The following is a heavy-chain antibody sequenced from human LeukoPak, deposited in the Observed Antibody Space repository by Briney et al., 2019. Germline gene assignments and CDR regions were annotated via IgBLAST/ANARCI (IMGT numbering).Heavy chain of an antibody. CDR2: IKQDGSEK. CDR1: GFTFSSYW. CDR3: AREGEFLEWLF. J-gene: IGHJ6*04. D-gene: IGHD3-3*01. Sequence: HPGGSLRLSCAASGFTFSSYWMSWVRQVPGKGLEWVANIKQDGSEKYYVDSVKGRFTISRDNAKNSLYLQMNSLRAEDTAVYYCAREGEFLEWLFRGKGTTVTVSS. V-gene: IGHV3-7*01.